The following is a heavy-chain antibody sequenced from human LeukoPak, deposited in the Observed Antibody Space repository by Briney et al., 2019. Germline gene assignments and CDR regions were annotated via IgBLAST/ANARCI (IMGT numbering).Heavy chain of an antibody. CDR2: IIPIFGTA. Sequence: SVKVSCKASGGTFSSYAISWVRQAPGQGLEWMGGIIPIFGTANYAQKFQGRVTITADESTSTAYMELSSLRSEDTAVYYCARDRVWAINNWFDPWGQGALVTVSS. CDR1: GGTFSSYA. J-gene: IGHJ5*02. CDR3: ARDRVWAINNWFDP. D-gene: IGHD6-13*01. V-gene: IGHV1-69*13.